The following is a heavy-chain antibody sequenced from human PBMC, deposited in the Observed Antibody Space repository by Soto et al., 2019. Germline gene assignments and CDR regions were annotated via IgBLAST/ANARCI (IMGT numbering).Heavy chain of an antibody. CDR3: ARDSLRFLEWLSSEYYYYGMDV. J-gene: IGHJ6*02. D-gene: IGHD3-3*01. V-gene: IGHV1-18*01. CDR2: ISAYNGNT. Sequence: QVQLVQSGAEVKKPGASVKVACKASGYTFTSYGISWVRQAPGQGLEWMGWISAYNGNTHYAQKLQGRVTMTTDTSTSTAYMELRSLRSDDTAVYYCARDSLRFLEWLSSEYYYYGMDVWGQGTTVTVSS. CDR1: GYTFTSYG.